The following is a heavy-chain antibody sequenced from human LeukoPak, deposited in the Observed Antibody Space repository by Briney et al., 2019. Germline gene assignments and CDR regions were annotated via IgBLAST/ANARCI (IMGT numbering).Heavy chain of an antibody. CDR3: ARVGSVGARKVDY. Sequence: SETLSLTCAVYGGSLSGYYWSWIRQPPGKGLEWIGEINHSGSTNYNPSLKSRVTISVDTSKNQFSLKLSSVTAADMAVYYCARVGSVGARKVDYWGQGTLVTVSS. CDR1: GGSLSGYY. V-gene: IGHV4-34*01. J-gene: IGHJ4*02. CDR2: INHSGST. D-gene: IGHD1-26*01.